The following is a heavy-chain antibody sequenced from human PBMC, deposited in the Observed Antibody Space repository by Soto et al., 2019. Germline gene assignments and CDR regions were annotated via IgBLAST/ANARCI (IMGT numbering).Heavy chain of an antibody. D-gene: IGHD3-9*01. CDR3: AKLPQYDILTGYLNYFDY. CDR2: FRGDGTGA. CDR1: GFTFSSYA. V-gene: IGHV3-23*01. J-gene: IGHJ4*02. Sequence: EVQLLESGGGLVQPGGSLRLSCAASGFTFSSYAMSWVRQAPGKGLEWVSAFRGDGTGAHYADSVKGRFTISRANSKTTLYLHMNSLRAEDTAVYYCAKLPQYDILTGYLNYFDYWGQGTLVTVSS.